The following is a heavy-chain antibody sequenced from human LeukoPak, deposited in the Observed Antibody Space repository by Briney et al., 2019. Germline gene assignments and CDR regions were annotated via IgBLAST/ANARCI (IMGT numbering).Heavy chain of an antibody. J-gene: IGHJ6*03. CDR1: GFSFSAYP. V-gene: IGHV3-23*01. D-gene: IGHD3-3*01. CDR2: ISASGDVT. Sequence: GGSLRLSCAASGFSFSAYPMGWVRQAPGKGLQWLSGISASGDVTFHADRVKGRFAISRDNSKNTLYLQMDSLRAEDTAVYYCARPDYDYWTGSLGGHYLDVWGKGTTVTVSS. CDR3: ARPDYDYWTGSLGGHYLDV.